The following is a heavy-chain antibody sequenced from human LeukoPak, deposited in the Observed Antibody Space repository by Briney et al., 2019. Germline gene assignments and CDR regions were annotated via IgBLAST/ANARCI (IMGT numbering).Heavy chain of an antibody. CDR1: GGSISSGGYY. J-gene: IGHJ5*02. Sequence: SETLSLTCTVSGGSISSGGYYWSWIRQHPGKGLEWIGYIYYSGSTYYNPSLKSRVTISVDTSKNQFSLKLSSVTAADTAVYYCARFLLNKQWVLLDPWGHGTLVTVS. V-gene: IGHV4-31*03. CDR2: IYYSGST. CDR3: ARFLLNKQWVLLDP. D-gene: IGHD6-19*01.